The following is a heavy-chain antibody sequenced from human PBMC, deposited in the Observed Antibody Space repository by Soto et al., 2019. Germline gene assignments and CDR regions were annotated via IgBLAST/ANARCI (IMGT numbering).Heavy chain of an antibody. Sequence: GGSLRLSCAASGFTFSSYGMHWVRQAPGKGLEWVAVISYDGSNKYYADSVKGRFTISRDNSKNTLYLQMNSLRAEDTAVYYCATNGLSIAAPGVDHWCQGT. CDR2: ISYDGSNK. CDR3: ATNGLSIAAPGVDH. V-gene: IGHV3-30*03. CDR1: GFTFSSYG. J-gene: IGHJ4*02. D-gene: IGHD6-6*01.